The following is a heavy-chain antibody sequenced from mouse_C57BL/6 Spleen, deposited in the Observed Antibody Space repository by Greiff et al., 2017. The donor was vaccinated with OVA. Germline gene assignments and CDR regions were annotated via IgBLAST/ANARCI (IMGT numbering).Heavy chain of an antibody. V-gene: IGHV5-4*01. CDR2: ISDGGSYT. CDR3: ARGELVYYDYDGYAMDY. Sequence: EVQLVESGGGLVKPGGSLKLSCAASGFTFSSYAMSWVRQTPEKRLEWVATISDGGSYTYYPDNVKGRFTISRDNAKNNLYLQMSHLKSEDTAMYYCARGELVYYDYDGYAMDYWGQGTSVTVSS. J-gene: IGHJ4*01. CDR1: GFTFSSYA. D-gene: IGHD2-4*01.